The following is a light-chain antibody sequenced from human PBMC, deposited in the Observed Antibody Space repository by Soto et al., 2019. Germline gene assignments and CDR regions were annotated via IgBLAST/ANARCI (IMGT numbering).Light chain of an antibody. CDR1: SSDVGGYDF. CDR3: ASYTSSSTSVI. CDR2: QVT. Sequence: QSVLTQPASVSGSPGQSITISCTGTSSDVGGYDFVSWYQHHPGKAPRLIIYQVTNRPSGVSDRFSGSKSGNTASLTISGLQAEDEADYYCASYTSSSTSVIFGRGTKLTVL. V-gene: IGLV2-14*01. J-gene: IGLJ2*01.